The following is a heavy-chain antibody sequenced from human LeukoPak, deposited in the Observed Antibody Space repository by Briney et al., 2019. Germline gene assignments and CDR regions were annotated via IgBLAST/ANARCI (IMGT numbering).Heavy chain of an antibody. D-gene: IGHD6-6*01. Sequence: GGSLRLSCAASGCTFSSYAMSWVRQAPGKGLEWVSAISGSGGSTYYADSVKGRFTIARDNSKNTLYLQMTRLRAEDTAVYYCAKGGIYSSSADYWGQGTLVTVSS. CDR1: GCTFSSYA. CDR3: AKGGIYSSSADY. J-gene: IGHJ4*02. CDR2: ISGSGGST. V-gene: IGHV3-23*01.